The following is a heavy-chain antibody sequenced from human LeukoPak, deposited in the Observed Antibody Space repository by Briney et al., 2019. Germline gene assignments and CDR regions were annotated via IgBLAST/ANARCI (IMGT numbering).Heavy chain of an antibody. V-gene: IGHV3-43*02. CDR3: ERFAGEDY. J-gene: IGHJ4*02. CDR1: GFTFDDYA. D-gene: IGHD3-10*01. CDR2: ISGDGDTT. Sequence: GGSLRLSCAASGFTFDDYAMHWVRQAPGKGLEWVSLISGDGDTTYYADSVKGRFTISRDNAKNSLYLQMNSLREEDTAVYYCERFAGEDYWGQGTLVTVSS.